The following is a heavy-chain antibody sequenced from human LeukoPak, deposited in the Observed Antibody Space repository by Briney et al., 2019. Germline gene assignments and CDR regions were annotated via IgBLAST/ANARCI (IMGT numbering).Heavy chain of an antibody. V-gene: IGHV3-53*01. CDR3: ARESPGYTSGWYGGHIDY. CDR2: IYSGGST. Sequence: GSLSLSCAASGFTVSSNYMSWVRQAPGKGLEWVSDIYSGGSTYYNASLKSRVTISSDNSKNTLYLQMNRLPAEDAAVYYCARESPGYTSGWYGGHIDYWGQGTLVTVSS. CDR1: GFTVSSNY. D-gene: IGHD6-19*01. J-gene: IGHJ4*02.